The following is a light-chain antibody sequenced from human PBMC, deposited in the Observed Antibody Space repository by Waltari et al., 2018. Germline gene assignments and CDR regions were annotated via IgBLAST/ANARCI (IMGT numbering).Light chain of an antibody. CDR1: PHDLGGYPL. J-gene: IGLJ2*01. Sequence: QAALTQPPPPSGSPGHSVTLSSPGTPHDLGGYPLVSWYQQHPGKAPKLMIYEVSTRPSGVPDRFSGSKSGNTASLTVSGLQADDEADYYCSSYAGSNNLLGGGTKLTVL. CDR3: SSYAGSNNL. CDR2: EVS. V-gene: IGLV2-8*01.